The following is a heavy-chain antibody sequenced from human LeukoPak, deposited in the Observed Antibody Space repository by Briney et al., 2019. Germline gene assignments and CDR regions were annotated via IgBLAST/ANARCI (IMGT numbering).Heavy chain of an antibody. Sequence: ASVKVSCKASGYTFTSYGISWVRQAPGQGLEWMGWISAYNGNTNYAQKLQGRVTMTTDTSTSTAYMELSSLRSEDTAVYYCASQQHFDWPRLKYYYYYYMDVWGKGTTVTISS. V-gene: IGHV1-18*01. CDR3: ASQQHFDWPRLKYYYYYYMDV. CDR2: ISAYNGNT. D-gene: IGHD3-9*01. J-gene: IGHJ6*03. CDR1: GYTFTSYG.